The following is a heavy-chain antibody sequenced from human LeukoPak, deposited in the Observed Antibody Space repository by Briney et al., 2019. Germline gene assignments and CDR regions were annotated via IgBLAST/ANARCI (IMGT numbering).Heavy chain of an antibody. D-gene: IGHD6-13*01. CDR2: INPNSGGT. J-gene: IGHJ4*02. V-gene: IGHV1-2*02. CDR3: ARVGEFIAAAAHH. Sequence: GASVKVSCKASGYTFTGYYMHWVRQAPGQGLEWMGWINPNSGGTNYAQKFQGRVTMTRDTSISTAYMELSGLRSDDTAVYYCARVGEFIAAAAHHWGQGALVTVSS. CDR1: GYTFTGYY.